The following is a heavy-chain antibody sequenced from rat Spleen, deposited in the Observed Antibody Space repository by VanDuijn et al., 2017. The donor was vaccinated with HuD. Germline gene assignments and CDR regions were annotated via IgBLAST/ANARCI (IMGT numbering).Heavy chain of an antibody. CDR2: MWRGGSK. D-gene: IGHD4-2*01. CDR3: ARDRTGPFDY. V-gene: IGHV2-45*01. J-gene: IGHJ2*01. Sequence: QVQLMESGPGLVQPSETLSLTCTVSGFSLTSYSVHWVRQPPEKGLEWLGVMWRGGSKEYNSALKSRLSISRDTSKSLVFLKMNSLQTEETAMYFCARDRTGPFDYWGQGVKVTVSS. CDR1: GFSLTSYS.